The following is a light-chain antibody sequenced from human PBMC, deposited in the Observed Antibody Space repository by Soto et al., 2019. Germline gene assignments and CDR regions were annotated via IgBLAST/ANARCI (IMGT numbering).Light chain of an antibody. CDR2: AAS. CDR1: QSISSR. J-gene: IGKJ4*01. V-gene: IGKV1-39*01. Sequence: DIQMTQSPSALSASVGDRVTIACRASQSISSRLNWYQQQPGRAPKLLIYAASRLQSGVPSRFSGSGSGTEFTLTISSLHPEDYASYFCQQYYNTPVTFGGGTQVGIK. CDR3: QQYYNTPVT.